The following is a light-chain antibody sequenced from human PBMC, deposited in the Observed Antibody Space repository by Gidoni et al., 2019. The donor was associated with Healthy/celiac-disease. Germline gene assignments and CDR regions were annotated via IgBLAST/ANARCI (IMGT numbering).Light chain of an antibody. CDR1: LSGSSSY. V-gene: IGKV3-20*01. CDR2: GAS. CDR3: QQNGSTPWT. Sequence: EFVLTQSPCTLSLAPGERATLSCSASLSGSSSYLDWYQQKPGQAPRLLIYGASSRATGIPDRFSGSGSGTDFTLTISRLEPEDFAVYYCQQNGSTPWTFGEGTKVEIK. J-gene: IGKJ1*01.